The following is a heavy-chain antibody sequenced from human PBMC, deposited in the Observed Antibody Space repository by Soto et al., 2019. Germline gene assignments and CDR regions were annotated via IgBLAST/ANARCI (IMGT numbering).Heavy chain of an antibody. D-gene: IGHD6-19*01. CDR3: ARDLGGWTDY. Sequence: QVQLVQSGAEVKKPGASVKVSCKASGYTFTSYGMHWVRQAPGQRLEWMGWINAGNGNRKYSQKFQGRVTITRDTSASTAYMELSSLSSEDTTVYYCARDLGGWTDYWGQGTLVTVSS. J-gene: IGHJ4*02. V-gene: IGHV1-3*01. CDR2: INAGNGNR. CDR1: GYTFTSYG.